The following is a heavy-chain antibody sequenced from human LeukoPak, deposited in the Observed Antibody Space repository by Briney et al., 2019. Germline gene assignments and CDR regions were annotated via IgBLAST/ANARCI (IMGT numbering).Heavy chain of an antibody. Sequence: SETLSLTCAVYGGSFSGYYWSWIRRPPGKGLEWIGEINHSGSTNYNPSLKSRVTISVDTSKNQFSLKLSSVTAADTAVYYCARRRYYYGMDVWGQGTTVTVSS. J-gene: IGHJ6*02. V-gene: IGHV4-34*01. CDR2: INHSGST. CDR3: ARRRYYYGMDV. CDR1: GGSFSGYY.